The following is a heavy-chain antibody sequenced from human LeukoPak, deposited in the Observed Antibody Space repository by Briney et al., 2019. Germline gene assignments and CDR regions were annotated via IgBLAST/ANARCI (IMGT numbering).Heavy chain of an antibody. V-gene: IGHV3-7*03. CDR1: GFIFSGSW. D-gene: IGHD2-15*01. CDR2: IKKDGSEK. J-gene: IGHJ4*02. Sequence: GGSLRLSCTASGFIFSGSWMAWIRQAPGKGLEWVAIIKKDGSEKYYVDSMRGRFTISRDNAKNSLFLQMNSLRAEDTAIYYCTTDTWYSAGHWGQGTLVTVSS. CDR3: TTDTWYSAGH.